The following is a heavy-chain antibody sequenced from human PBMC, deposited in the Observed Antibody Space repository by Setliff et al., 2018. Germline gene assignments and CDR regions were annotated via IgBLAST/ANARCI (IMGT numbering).Heavy chain of an antibody. J-gene: IGHJ4*02. Sequence: ASVKVSCKTSGYTFTNYGINWVRQAPGQGLEWMGWNSAYAQKFQGRVTMTTDTPTSPAYMELRSLRTDDTAVYYCARGPPDFVVVPVAAKFDYLGQGTLVTVSS. D-gene: IGHD2-2*01. CDR1: GYTFTNYG. V-gene: IGHV1-18*01. CDR2: NSA. CDR3: ARGPPDFVVVPVAAKFDY.